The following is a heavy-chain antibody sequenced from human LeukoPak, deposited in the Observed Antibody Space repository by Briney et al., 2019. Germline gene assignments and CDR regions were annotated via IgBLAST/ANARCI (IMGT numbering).Heavy chain of an antibody. Sequence: SETLSLTCTVSGGSISSYYWSWIQQPPGKGLEWIGYIYYSGSTNYNPSLKSRVTISVDTSKNQFSLKLSSVTAADTAVYYCARGGEWLLYYYYYYMDVWGKGATVTVSS. V-gene: IGHV4-59*01. CDR1: GGSISSYY. CDR3: ARGGEWLLYYYYYYMDV. CDR2: IYYSGST. D-gene: IGHD3-3*01. J-gene: IGHJ6*03.